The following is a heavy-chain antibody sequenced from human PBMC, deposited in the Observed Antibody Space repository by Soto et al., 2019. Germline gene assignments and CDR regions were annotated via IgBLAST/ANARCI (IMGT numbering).Heavy chain of an antibody. V-gene: IGHV1-46*01. J-gene: IGHJ4*02. CDR3: ARDEASSGYLDY. Sequence: QVQLVQSGAEVKKPGASVKASCKASGYTFTSYYMHWVRQAPGQGLEWMGIINPSAGSTSYAQEFQGRVTMTRDTSTGTVYMEMSSLRSEDTAVYYCARDEASSGYLDYWGQGPLVTVSS. D-gene: IGHD3-22*01. CDR2: INPSAGST. CDR1: GYTFTSYY.